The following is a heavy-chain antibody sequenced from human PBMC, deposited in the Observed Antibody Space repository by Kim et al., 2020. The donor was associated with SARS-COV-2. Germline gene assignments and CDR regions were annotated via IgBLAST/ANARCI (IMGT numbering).Heavy chain of an antibody. J-gene: IGHJ4*02. CDR2: ILPLMSLA. Sequence: SVKVSCKASGDTFSNYAISWVRQAPGQGLEWMGRILPLMSLANYAQKFQDRVTITADKSTRTVYMELSSLRSEDTAVYYCARSDCSGGSCPVEYWGQGT. CDR3: ARSDCSGGSCPVEY. D-gene: IGHD2-15*01. CDR1: GDTFSNYA. V-gene: IGHV1-69*04.